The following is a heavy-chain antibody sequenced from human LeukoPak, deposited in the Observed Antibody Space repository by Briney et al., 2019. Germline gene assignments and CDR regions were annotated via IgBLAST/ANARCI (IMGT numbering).Heavy chain of an antibody. J-gene: IGHJ3*02. D-gene: IGHD3-22*01. CDR2: IIPILGIA. V-gene: IGHV1-69*04. Sequence: ASVKVSCKASGGTFSSYAISWVRQAPGQGLEWMGRIIPILGIANYAQKFQGRVTITADKSTSTAYMELSSLRSEDTAVYYCARDRPTMIVVVIRPYDAFDIWGQGTMVTVSS. CDR1: GGTFSSYA. CDR3: ARDRPTMIVVVIRPYDAFDI.